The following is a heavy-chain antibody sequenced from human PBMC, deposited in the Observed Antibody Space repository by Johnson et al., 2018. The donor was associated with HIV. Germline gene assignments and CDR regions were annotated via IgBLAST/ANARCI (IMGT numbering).Heavy chain of an antibody. CDR3: AKDWCSGGGCVLFDI. Sequence: VQLVESGGGLVQPGRSLRLSCAASVFTFDDYAMHWVRQAPGKGLEWVSGISWNSGSIGYADSVKGRFTISRDNAKNSLYLQMNSLRAEDTALYYCAKDWCSGGGCVLFDIWGQGTMVTVSS. CDR2: ISWNSGSI. J-gene: IGHJ3*02. CDR1: VFTFDDYA. D-gene: IGHD2-15*01. V-gene: IGHV3-9*01.